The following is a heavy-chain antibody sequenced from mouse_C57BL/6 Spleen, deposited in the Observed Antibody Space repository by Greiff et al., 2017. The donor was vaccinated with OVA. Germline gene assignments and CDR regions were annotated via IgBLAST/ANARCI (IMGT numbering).Heavy chain of an antibody. CDR2: IYPGRGNT. CDR1: GYTFTDYY. J-gene: IGHJ3*01. Sequence: QVQLQQSGAELVRPGASVKLSCKASGYTFTDYYINWVKQRPGQGLEWIARIYPGRGNTYYNEKFKGKATLTAEKSSSTAYMQLSSLTSADSAVYFCAREGFLSSPFAYWGQGTLVTVSA. V-gene: IGHV1-76*01. CDR3: AREGFLSSPFAY. D-gene: IGHD1-1*01.